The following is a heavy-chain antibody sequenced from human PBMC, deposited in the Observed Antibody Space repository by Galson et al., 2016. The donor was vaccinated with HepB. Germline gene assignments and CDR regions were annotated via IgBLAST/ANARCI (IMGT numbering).Heavy chain of an antibody. D-gene: IGHD5-18*01. V-gene: IGHV3-53*01. J-gene: IGHJ4*02. CDR1: GVTVSNNY. CDR2: IYASGDN. CDR3: ARSGYNSGYLDS. Sequence: SLRLSCAASGVTVSNNYMTWVRQTPGMGLEWVSVIYASGDNYYKDSVKGRFTISRDNSTNTLYLQMNNLRAEDTAVYYCARSGYNSGYLDSWGQGTQVTVSS.